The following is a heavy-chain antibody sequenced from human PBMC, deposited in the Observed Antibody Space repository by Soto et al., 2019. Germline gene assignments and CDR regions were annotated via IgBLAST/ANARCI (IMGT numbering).Heavy chain of an antibody. J-gene: IGHJ4*02. V-gene: IGHV3-23*01. D-gene: IGHD1-26*01. Sequence: EVQLLESGGGLVQPGGSLRLSCAASGFTFSSYAMSWVRQAPGKGLEWVSAISGSGGSTYYADSVKGRFTISRDNSKNTLYLKMNSLRAEDTAVYYCAKGRDPPPVKYSGSYVYWGQGPLVPVSS. CDR1: GFTFSSYA. CDR3: AKGRDPPPVKYSGSYVY. CDR2: ISGSGGST.